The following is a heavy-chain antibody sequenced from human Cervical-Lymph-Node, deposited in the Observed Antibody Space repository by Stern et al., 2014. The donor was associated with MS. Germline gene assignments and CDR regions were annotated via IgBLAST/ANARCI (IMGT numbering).Heavy chain of an antibody. CDR2: IYPGDSNT. CDR1: GYSFTANW. V-gene: IGHV5-51*01. Sequence: DQLVESGAEVKQPGESLKISCKGSGYSFTANWIAWVGQVPGQGLEWMGIIYPGDSNTRDSTSFQGQVTISADKSISTAYLQWSSLKAADTAMYYCARDYGDYAFDYWGQGTLVTVSS. D-gene: IGHD4-17*01. J-gene: IGHJ4*02. CDR3: ARDYGDYAFDY.